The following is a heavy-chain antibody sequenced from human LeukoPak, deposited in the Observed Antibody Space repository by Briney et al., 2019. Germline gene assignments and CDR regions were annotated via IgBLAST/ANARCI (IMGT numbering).Heavy chain of an antibody. J-gene: IGHJ4*02. CDR1: GGSFSGYY. V-gene: IGHV4-34*01. CDR2: INHSGST. Sequence: SETLSLTCAVYGGSFSGYYWSWIRQPPGKGLEWIGEINHSGSTNYNPSLKSRVTISVDTSKNQFSLKLSSVTAADTAVYYCARFSTGMDYYDFWSGYYTGFDYWGRGTLVTVSS. D-gene: IGHD3-3*01. CDR3: ARFSTGMDYYDFWSGYYTGFDY.